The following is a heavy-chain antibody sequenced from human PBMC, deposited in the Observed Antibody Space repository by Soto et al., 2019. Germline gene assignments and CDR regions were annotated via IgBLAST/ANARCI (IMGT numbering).Heavy chain of an antibody. J-gene: IGHJ5*02. Sequence: SLRLSCAASGFTFRSYAMHWVRQAPGKGLEWVATISYDENNRYYTDSVKGRFTVSRDNSKNTVYLQVNSLRDEDTAVYYCXXAXXXGXXXXXXXXXPWGQGTLVTVSS. V-gene: IGHV3-30-3*01. CDR3: XXAXXXGXXXXXXXXXP. CDR2: ISYDENNR. CDR1: GFTFRSYA.